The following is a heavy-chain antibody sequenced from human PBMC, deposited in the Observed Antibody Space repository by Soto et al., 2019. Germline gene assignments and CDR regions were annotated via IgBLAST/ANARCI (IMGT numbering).Heavy chain of an antibody. D-gene: IGHD3-9*01. J-gene: IGHJ4*02. CDR3: ARGSAVYLMAFY. V-gene: IGHV4-59*01. CDR1: GGSISSYY. CDR2: IYYSGST. Sequence: SETLSLTCTVSGGSISSYYWSWIRQPPGKGLEWIGYIYYSGSTNYNPSLKSRVTISVDTSKNQFSLKLSSVTAADTAVYYCARGSAVYLMAFYWGQGTLVTVSS.